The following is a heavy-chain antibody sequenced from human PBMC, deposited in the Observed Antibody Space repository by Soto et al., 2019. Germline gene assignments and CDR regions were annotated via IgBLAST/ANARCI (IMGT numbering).Heavy chain of an antibody. CDR2: INPSGGST. CDR1: GYTFTSYY. CDR3: ARALTVLLWFGEFDP. V-gene: IGHV1-46*03. Sequence: ASVKVSCKASGYTFTSYYMHWVRQAPGQGLEWMGLINPSGGSTSYAQKFQGRVTRTRDTSTSKVYMELSSLRSEDTAVYYCARALTVLLWFGEFDPWGQGTLVTVSS. J-gene: IGHJ5*02. D-gene: IGHD3-10*01.